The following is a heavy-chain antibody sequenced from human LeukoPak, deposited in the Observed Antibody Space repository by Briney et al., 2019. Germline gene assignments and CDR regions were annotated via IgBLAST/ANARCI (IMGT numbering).Heavy chain of an antibody. Sequence: SVKVSCKASGGTFSSYAISWVRQAPGQGLEWMGRIIPILGIANYAQKFQGRVTITADKSTSTAYMELSSLRSEDTAVYYCARTPYYDRSGYSNFDYWGRRTLVTVSS. J-gene: IGHJ4*02. V-gene: IGHV1-69*04. CDR3: ARTPYYDRSGYSNFDY. CDR2: IIPILGIA. D-gene: IGHD3-22*01. CDR1: GGTFSSYA.